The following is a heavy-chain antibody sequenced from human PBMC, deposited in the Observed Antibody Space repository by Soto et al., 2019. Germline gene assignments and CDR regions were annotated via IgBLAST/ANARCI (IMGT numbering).Heavy chain of an antibody. CDR3: YRVDSGS. Sequence: EVQLVESGGGLVKHGGSLRLSCAASGFTFSNAWMSWVRQAPGKGLEWVGRIKRKTDGATTDYAAPVKGRFIISRDDSKNTLYLQMSSLKAEDTAVYYCYRVDSGSWGQGTLVTVSS. CDR1: GFTFSNAW. D-gene: IGHD3-22*01. J-gene: IGHJ5*02. CDR2: IKRKTDGATT. V-gene: IGHV3-15*01.